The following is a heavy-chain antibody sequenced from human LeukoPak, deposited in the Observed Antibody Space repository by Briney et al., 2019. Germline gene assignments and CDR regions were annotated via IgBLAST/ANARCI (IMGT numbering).Heavy chain of an antibody. CDR3: ARYDTYYYGSGSYDFDP. D-gene: IGHD3-10*01. Sequence: ASVKVSCKASGYTFTSYGISWVRQAPGQGLEWMGWISAYNGNTNYAQKLQGRVTMTTDTSTSTAYMELGSLRSDDTAVYYCARYDTYYYGSGSYDFDPWGQGTLVTVSS. V-gene: IGHV1-18*01. CDR1: GYTFTSYG. CDR2: ISAYNGNT. J-gene: IGHJ5*02.